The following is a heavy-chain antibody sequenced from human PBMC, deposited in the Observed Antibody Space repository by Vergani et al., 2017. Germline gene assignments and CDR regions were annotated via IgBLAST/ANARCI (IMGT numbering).Heavy chain of an antibody. CDR2: IIPIFGTA. V-gene: IGHV1-69*06. Sequence: VQLVESGAEVKKPGSSVKVSCKASGGTFSSYAISWVRQAPGQGLEWMGGIIPIFGTANYAQKFQGRVTITADKSTSTAYMELRSLRSEDTAVYYCARDRLGVGCFDYWGQGTLVTVSS. J-gene: IGHJ4*02. D-gene: IGHD3-10*01. CDR3: ARDRLGVGCFDY. CDR1: GGTFSSYA.